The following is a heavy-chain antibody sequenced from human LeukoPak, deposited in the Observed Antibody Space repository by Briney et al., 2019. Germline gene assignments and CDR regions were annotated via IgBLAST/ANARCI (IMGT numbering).Heavy chain of an antibody. CDR3: ARDPGRETTREFDY. CDR2: INPTSGGT. CDR1: GYTFTSYD. V-gene: IGHV1-2*02. Sequence: GASVKVSCKASGYTFTSYDINWVRQATGQGLEWMGWINPTSGGTNYAQKFQGRATMTRDTSISTAYMDLSSPRSDDTAVYYCARDPGRETTREFDYWGQGTLVTVSS. J-gene: IGHJ4*02. D-gene: IGHD1-7*01.